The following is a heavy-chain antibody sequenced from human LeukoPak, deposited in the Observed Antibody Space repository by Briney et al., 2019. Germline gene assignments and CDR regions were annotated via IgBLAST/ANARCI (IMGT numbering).Heavy chain of an antibody. Sequence: ETLSLTCTFSGDSFSSYYWTWIRQPPGMGLEWMGNIKQDGSEKYYVDSVKGRFTISRDNAKNSLYLQMNSLRVEDTAIYYCARDYVWGSSESDYWGQGTLVTVSS. CDR3: ARDYVWGSSESDY. J-gene: IGHJ4*02. V-gene: IGHV3-7*01. D-gene: IGHD7-27*01. CDR2: IKQDGSEK. CDR1: GDSFSSYY.